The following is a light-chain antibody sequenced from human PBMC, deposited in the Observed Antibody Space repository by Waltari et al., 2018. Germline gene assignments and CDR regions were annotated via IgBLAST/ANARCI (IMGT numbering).Light chain of an antibody. Sequence: EIVLTQSTGTLSLSPGERATISCRASQSVSSSYLAWYQQKPGQAPRLLIYGASSRATGIPDRFSGSGSGTDFTLTISRLEPEDFAVYYCQQYGSSPWTFGQGTKVEIK. CDR1: QSVSSSY. V-gene: IGKV3-20*01. CDR3: QQYGSSPWT. CDR2: GAS. J-gene: IGKJ1*01.